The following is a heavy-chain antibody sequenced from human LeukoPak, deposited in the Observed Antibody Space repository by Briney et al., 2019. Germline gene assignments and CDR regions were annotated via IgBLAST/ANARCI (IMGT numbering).Heavy chain of an antibody. CDR1: GFTFSSYA. V-gene: IGHV3-23*01. J-gene: IGHJ4*02. D-gene: IGHD2-2*01. CDR3: AKVRYCSSTSCYPFDY. CDR2: ISGSGGST. Sequence: GGSLRLSCAASGFTFSSYAMSWVRQAPGKGLEWVSAISGSGGSTYYADSVKGRFTISRDNSKNTLYLQMNSLRAEDTAVYYCAKVRYCSSTSCYPFDYWGQGTQVTVSS.